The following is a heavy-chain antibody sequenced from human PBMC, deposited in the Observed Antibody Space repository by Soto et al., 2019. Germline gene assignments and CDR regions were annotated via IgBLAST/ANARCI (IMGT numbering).Heavy chain of an antibody. V-gene: IGHV1-69*01. CDR3: ARGLRTGNYGMDV. CDR1: GGTFNNYA. CDR2: IIPMFETV. J-gene: IGHJ6*02. D-gene: IGHD2-15*01. Sequence: QEQLRQSGAEVRKPGSSVKVSCKASGGTFNNYAVSWVRQAPGQGLEWMGGIIPMFETVNYAQRFQGRLTIAADESTSTAYMELTSLTSADTAIYFCARGLRTGNYGMDVWGPGTTVTGSS.